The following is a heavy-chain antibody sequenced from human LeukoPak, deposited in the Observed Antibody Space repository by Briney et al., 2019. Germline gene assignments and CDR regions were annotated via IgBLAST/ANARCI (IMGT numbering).Heavy chain of an antibody. CDR3: AQGGAAAGFDY. D-gene: IGHD6-25*01. V-gene: IGHV6-1*01. CDR2: TYYRSKWYN. Sequence: LQTLSLTCDISGDSVSSNSAVWNWIRQSPSRGLEWLGRTYYRSKWYNDYAESVKSRITVNPDTSKNQFSLQLNSVTPDDTAVYYCAQGGAAAGFDYWGQGTLVTVSS. J-gene: IGHJ4*02. CDR1: GDSVSSNSAV.